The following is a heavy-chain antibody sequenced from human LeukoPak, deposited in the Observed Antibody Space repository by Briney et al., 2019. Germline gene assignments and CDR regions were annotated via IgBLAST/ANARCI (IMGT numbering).Heavy chain of an antibody. CDR2: TYPGDSDT. CDR3: ARHTPYSGYGD. J-gene: IGHJ4*02. CDR1: GYSFTCYW. D-gene: IGHD5-12*01. V-gene: IGHV5-51*01. Sequence: GESLKISCKGSGYSFTCYWIGWVRRMPGKGLEWMGITYPGDSDTRYSPSFQGQVTISADKSISTAYLQCSSLKASDTAMYYCARHTPYSGYGDWGQGTLVTVSS.